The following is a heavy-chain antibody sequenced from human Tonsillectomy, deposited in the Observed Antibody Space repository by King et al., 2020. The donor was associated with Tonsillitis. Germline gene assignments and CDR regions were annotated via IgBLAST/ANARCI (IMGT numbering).Heavy chain of an antibody. CDR3: ARTHYDSSGYPTGWFDY. D-gene: IGHD3-22*01. Sequence: QLQESGPGLVKPSETLSLTCAVSGYSISSGYYWGWIRQPPGKGLEWIGSIYHSGSTYYNPSLKSRVTISVDTSKNQFSLKLSSVTAADTAVYYCARTHYDSSGYPTGWFDYWGQGTLVTVSS. CDR1: GYSISSGYY. CDR2: IYHSGST. J-gene: IGHJ4*02. V-gene: IGHV4-38-2*01.